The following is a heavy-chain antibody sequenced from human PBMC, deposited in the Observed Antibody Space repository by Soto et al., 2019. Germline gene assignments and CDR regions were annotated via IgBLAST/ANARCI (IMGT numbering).Heavy chain of an antibody. CDR2: IYYSGST. J-gene: IGHJ4*02. CDR1: GGSISSYY. D-gene: IGHD4-17*01. Sequence: TSETLSLTCTVSGGSISSYYWSWIRQPPGKGLEWIGYIYYSGSTNYNPSLKSRVTISVDTSKNQFSLKLSSVTAADPAVYYCARGPRDNGDAFFDYGGQETLVPVSS. CDR3: ARGPRDNGDAFFDY. V-gene: IGHV4-59*01.